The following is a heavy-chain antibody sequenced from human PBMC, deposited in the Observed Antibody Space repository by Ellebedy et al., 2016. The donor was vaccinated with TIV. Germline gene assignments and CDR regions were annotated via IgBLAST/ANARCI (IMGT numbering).Heavy chain of an antibody. D-gene: IGHD3-10*01. CDR2: IYSGGST. J-gene: IGHJ6*02. CDR1: GFTVSSNY. CDR3: AREVETMVRGVISGMDV. Sequence: GESLKISCAASGFTVSSNYMSWVRQAPGKGLEWVSVIYSGGSTYYADSVKGRFTISRDNSKNTLYLQMNSLRAEDTAVYYCAREVETMVRGVISGMDVWGQGTTVTVSS. V-gene: IGHV3-53*01.